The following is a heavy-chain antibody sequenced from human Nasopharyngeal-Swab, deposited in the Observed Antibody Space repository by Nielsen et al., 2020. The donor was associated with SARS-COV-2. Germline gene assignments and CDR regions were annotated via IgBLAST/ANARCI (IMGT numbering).Heavy chain of an antibody. V-gene: IGHV1-8*01. Sequence: WVRQAPGQGLEWMGWMNPNSGNTGYAQKFQGRVTMTRNTSISTAYMELSSLGSEDTAVYYCARATNLITMIVVVIPGRGPLDYWGQGTLVTVSS. CDR3: ARATNLITMIVVVIPGRGPLDY. J-gene: IGHJ4*02. CDR2: MNPNSGNT. D-gene: IGHD3-22*01.